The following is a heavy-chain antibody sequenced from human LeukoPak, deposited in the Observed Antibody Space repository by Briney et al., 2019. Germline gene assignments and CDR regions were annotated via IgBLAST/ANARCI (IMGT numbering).Heavy chain of an antibody. CDR3: ARVSGPRDYYYGMDV. J-gene: IGHJ6*02. CDR1: GFTFSSCS. D-gene: IGHD2-15*01. CDR2: ISSSSSTI. Sequence: GGSLRLSCAASGFTFSSCSMNWVRQAPGKGLEWVSYISSSSSTIYYADSVKGRFAISRDNAKNSLYLQMNSLRAEDTAVYYCARVSGPRDYYYGMDVWGQGTTVTVSS. V-gene: IGHV3-48*04.